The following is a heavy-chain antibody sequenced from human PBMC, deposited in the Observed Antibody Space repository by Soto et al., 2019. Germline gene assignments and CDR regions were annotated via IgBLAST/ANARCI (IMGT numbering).Heavy chain of an antibody. CDR1: RGTFSSYA. V-gene: IGHV1-69*13. J-gene: IGHJ5*02. CDR3: ARDNWRDMVVAAAKKGWFDP. CDR2: ISPIFGTA. Sequence: SVKVSFKATRGTFSSYAISWVRQAPVQGLEWMGGISPIFGTAKYAQKFQGRVTITADESTSTAYMELSSLRAEDMVVYYCARDNWRDMVVAAAKKGWFDPWGQGSQVTVAS. D-gene: IGHD2-2*01.